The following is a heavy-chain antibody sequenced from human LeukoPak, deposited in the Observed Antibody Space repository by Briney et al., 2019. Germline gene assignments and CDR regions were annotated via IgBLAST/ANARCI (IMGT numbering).Heavy chain of an antibody. D-gene: IGHD1-26*01. CDR2: INSDGSST. CDR1: GFTFGGYW. V-gene: IGHV3-74*01. J-gene: IGHJ4*02. CDR3: ARVGELLFDY. Sequence: GGPLSLPCAASGFTFGGYWLPWFRQAPGKGLVWVSRINSDGSSTSYADSVKGRSTISRDNAKNTLYLQMNSLRAEDTAVYYCARVGELLFDYWGQGTLVTVSS.